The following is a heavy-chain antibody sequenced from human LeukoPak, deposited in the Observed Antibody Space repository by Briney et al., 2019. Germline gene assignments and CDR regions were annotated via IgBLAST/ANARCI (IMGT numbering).Heavy chain of an antibody. V-gene: IGHV3-23*01. CDR3: VKDLEQWLGDFDY. CDR2: ISGSGGST. J-gene: IGHJ4*02. Sequence: PGGFLRLSCAASGFTFSSYAMSWVRQAPGKGLEWVSAISGSGGSTYYADSVKGRFTISRDNSKNTLYLQMSSLRAEDTAVYYCVKDLEQWLGDFDYWGQGTLVTVSS. CDR1: GFTFSSYA. D-gene: IGHD6-19*01.